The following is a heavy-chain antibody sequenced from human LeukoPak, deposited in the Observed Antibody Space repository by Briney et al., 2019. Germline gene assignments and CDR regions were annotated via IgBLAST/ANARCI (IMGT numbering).Heavy chain of an antibody. CDR2: IYYSGST. Sequence: SETLSLTRTVSGGSISSYYWSWIRQPPGKGLEWIGYIYYSGSTNYNPSLKSRVTISVDTSKNQFSLKLSSVTAADAAVYYCARWHDFWSGYYDYWGQGTLVTVSS. CDR1: GGSISSYY. V-gene: IGHV4-59*01. D-gene: IGHD3-3*01. CDR3: ARWHDFWSGYYDY. J-gene: IGHJ4*02.